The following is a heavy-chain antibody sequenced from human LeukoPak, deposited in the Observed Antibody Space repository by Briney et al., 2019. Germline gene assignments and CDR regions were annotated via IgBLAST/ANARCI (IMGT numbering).Heavy chain of an antibody. Sequence: GGSLRLSCAAPGFTFSNYWMTWVRQAPGKGLEWVAHINQDGSEEHYMDSVKARFTISRDNAKNSLSLQMNSLRAEATAVYYCVRDGGVSGYDLLDYWGQGTLVTVSS. V-gene: IGHV3-7*01. CDR2: INQDGSEE. D-gene: IGHD5-12*01. J-gene: IGHJ4*02. CDR1: GFTFSNYW. CDR3: VRDGGVSGYDLLDY.